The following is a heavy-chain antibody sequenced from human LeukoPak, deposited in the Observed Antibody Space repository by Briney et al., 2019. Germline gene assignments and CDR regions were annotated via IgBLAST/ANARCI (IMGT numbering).Heavy chain of an antibody. CDR2: ISSSGSTI. CDR1: GFTFSSYE. CDR3: ARDHPGHFDY. V-gene: IGHV3-48*03. Sequence: GGSLRLSCAASGFTFSSYEMNWVRQAPGKGLEWVSYISSSGSTIYYADSVKGRFTISRDNAKNSLYLQVNSLRAEDTALYYCARDHPGHFDYWGQGTLVTVSS. J-gene: IGHJ4*02.